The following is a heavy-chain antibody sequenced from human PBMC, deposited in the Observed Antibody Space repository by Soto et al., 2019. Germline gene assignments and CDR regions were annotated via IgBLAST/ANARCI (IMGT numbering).Heavy chain of an antibody. Sequence: QVQLVQSGAEVKKPGSSVKVSCKASGGTFISYTISWVRQAPGQGLEWMGRIIPILGRANYEQKFQGRVTNTADKSTRTGNMEMRSLRPEDTAVYYCARFRGSHGMDVWGQGNTVTVSS. CDR3: ARFRGSHGMDV. CDR1: GGTFISYT. J-gene: IGHJ6*02. D-gene: IGHD3-10*01. V-gene: IGHV1-69*02. CDR2: IIPILGRA.